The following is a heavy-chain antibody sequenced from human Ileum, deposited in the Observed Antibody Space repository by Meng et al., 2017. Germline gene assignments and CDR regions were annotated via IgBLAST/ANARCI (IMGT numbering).Heavy chain of an antibody. D-gene: IGHD4-17*01. CDR2: IYYGGST. CDR3: ARRAHYGDPPR. J-gene: IGHJ4*02. Sequence: QLRLQESGPGLVKPSETLSLTCSVSSGSFTNNNYYWVWIRRPPGKGLEWIGSIYYGGSTYYNPSLKSRVIISVDTSTNQFSLKLISVTAADTAVYYCARRAHYGDPPRWGQGTLVTVSS. CDR1: SGSFTNNNYY. V-gene: IGHV4-39*01.